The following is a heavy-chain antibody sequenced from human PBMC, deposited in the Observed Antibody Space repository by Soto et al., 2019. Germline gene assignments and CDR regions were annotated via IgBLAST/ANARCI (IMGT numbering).Heavy chain of an antibody. J-gene: IGHJ6*02. D-gene: IGHD2-15*01. Sequence: HPGGSLTLSCAASGFTFSNYAIHWVRQPPGKGLDWVAVVSFDGSNEYHADCVKGRFTISRDDSKNTVYLQMNSLRAEDTAVYYCARDLTVGFCDGGNCYPRGGLDVWGQGTTVTVSS. V-gene: IGHV3-30-3*01. CDR1: GFTFSNYA. CDR2: VSFDGSNE. CDR3: ARDLTVGFCDGGNCYPRGGLDV.